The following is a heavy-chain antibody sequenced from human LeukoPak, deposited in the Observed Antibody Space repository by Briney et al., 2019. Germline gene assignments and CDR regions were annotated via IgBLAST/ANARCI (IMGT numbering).Heavy chain of an antibody. J-gene: IGHJ4*02. Sequence: GGSLRLSCAASGFTFSSYSMNWVRQAPGKGLEWVSSISSSSSYIYYADSVKGRFTISRDNAKNSLYLQMNSLRAEDTAVYYRARDLNVDTAMLDYWGQGTLVTVSS. CDR3: ARDLNVDTAMLDY. D-gene: IGHD5-18*01. V-gene: IGHV3-21*01. CDR2: ISSSSSYI. CDR1: GFTFSSYS.